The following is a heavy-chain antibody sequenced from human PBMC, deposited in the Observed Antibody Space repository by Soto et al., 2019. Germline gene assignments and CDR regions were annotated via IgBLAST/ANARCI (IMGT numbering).Heavy chain of an antibody. V-gene: IGHV4-39*01. CDR2: IYYSGST. CDR3: ASQPLRRGDY. Sequence: QLQLQESGPGLVKPSETLSLTCTVSGGSISSSSYYWGWIRQPPGKGLEWIGSIYYSGSTYYNPSLKSRVXIXXDTSKNQFSLKLSSVTAADTAVYYCASQPLRRGDYWGQGTLVTVSS. D-gene: IGHD4-17*01. CDR1: GGSISSSSYY. J-gene: IGHJ4*02.